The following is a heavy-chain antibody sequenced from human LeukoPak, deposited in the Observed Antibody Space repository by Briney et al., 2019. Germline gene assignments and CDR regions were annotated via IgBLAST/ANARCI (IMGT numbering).Heavy chain of an antibody. CDR2: INPNSGGT. Sequence: ASVKVSCKASGYTFTGYYMHWVRQAPGQGLEWMGWINPNSGGTNYAQKFQGSVTMTRDTSISTAYMELSRLRSDDTAAYYCARRQIYCSSTSCYIKNWGQGTLVTVSS. CDR3: ARRQIYCSSTSCYIKN. V-gene: IGHV1-2*02. CDR1: GYTFTGYY. J-gene: IGHJ4*02. D-gene: IGHD2-2*02.